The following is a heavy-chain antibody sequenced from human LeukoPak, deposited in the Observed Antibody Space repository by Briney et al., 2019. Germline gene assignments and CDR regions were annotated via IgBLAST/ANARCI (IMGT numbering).Heavy chain of an antibody. CDR2: ISGSGGST. J-gene: IGHJ3*02. V-gene: IGHV3-23*01. CDR3: AKSSIAARRESQGDAFDI. Sequence: GGSLRLSCAASGFTFSSYAMSWVRQAPGKGLEWVSAISGSGGSTYYADSVKGRFTISRDNSKNTLYLQMNSLRAADTAVYYCAKSSIAARRESQGDAFDIWGQGTMVAVSS. CDR1: GFTFSSYA. D-gene: IGHD6-6*01.